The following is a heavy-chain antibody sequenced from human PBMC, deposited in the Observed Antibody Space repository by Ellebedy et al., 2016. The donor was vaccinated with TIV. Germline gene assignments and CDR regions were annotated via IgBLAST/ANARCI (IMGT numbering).Heavy chain of an antibody. V-gene: IGHV3-21*04. Sequence: PGGSLRLSCAASGFTSRNYWMNWVRQAPGKGLEWVSSISSTSTYIYYADSVKGRFTISRDNAKNSLYLQMNSLRTEDTAVYYCTKRAENWGFFDCWGQGTLVTVSS. D-gene: IGHD7-27*01. J-gene: IGHJ4*02. CDR1: GFTSRNYW. CDR3: TKRAENWGFFDC. CDR2: ISSTSTYI.